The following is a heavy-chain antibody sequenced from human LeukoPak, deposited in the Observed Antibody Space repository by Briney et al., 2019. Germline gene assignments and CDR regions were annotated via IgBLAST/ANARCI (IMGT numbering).Heavy chain of an antibody. Sequence: ASVKVSCKASGYTFTSYDINWVRQATGQGLEWMGWMNPNSGYTGYAQKFQGRVTMTRNTSISTAYKELSSLRSEDTAVYYCARRSNRSTLAVRWRRTNWFDPWGQGTLVTVSS. J-gene: IGHJ5*02. D-gene: IGHD2/OR15-2a*01. CDR2: MNPNSGYT. V-gene: IGHV1-8*01. CDR1: GYTFTSYD. CDR3: ARRSNRSTLAVRWRRTNWFDP.